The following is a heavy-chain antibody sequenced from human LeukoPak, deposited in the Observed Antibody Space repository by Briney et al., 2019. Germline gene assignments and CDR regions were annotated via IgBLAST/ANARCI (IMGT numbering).Heavy chain of an antibody. CDR3: AKDDSSGIHDAFDI. CDR2: IRYDGSNK. J-gene: IGHJ3*02. CDR1: GFTFSSYG. V-gene: IGHV3-30*02. D-gene: IGHD3-22*01. Sequence: GGSLRLSCAASGFTFSSYGIHWVRQAPGKGLEWVAFIRYDGSNKYYADSVKGRFTISRDNSKNTLYLQMNSLRAEDTAVYYCAKDDSSGIHDAFDIWGQGTMVTVSS.